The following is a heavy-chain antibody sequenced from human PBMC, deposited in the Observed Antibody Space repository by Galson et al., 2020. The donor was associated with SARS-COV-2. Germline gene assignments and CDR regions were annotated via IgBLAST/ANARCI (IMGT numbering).Heavy chain of an antibody. CDR3: ARHMHITAAGISKTYYYYGMDV. CDR1: GGSISLYY. Sequence: ETSETLSLTCTVSGGSISLYYWSWIRQPPGKGLEWIGYIYYSGSTNYNPSLKSRVTISVDTSKNQFSLKLSSVTAADTAVYYCARHMHITAAGISKTYYYYGMDVWGQGTTVTVSS. J-gene: IGHJ6*02. D-gene: IGHD6-13*01. CDR2: IYYSGST. V-gene: IGHV4-59*08.